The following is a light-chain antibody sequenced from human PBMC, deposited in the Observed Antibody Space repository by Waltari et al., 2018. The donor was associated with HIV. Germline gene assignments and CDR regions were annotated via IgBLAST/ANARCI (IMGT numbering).Light chain of an antibody. CDR1: QTIGIY. Sequence: DIQMTQSPSSLSASVGDRVTITCRASQTIGIYLNWYQQKPGKAPNLLVYAASRLQSGVPSRFRGSGSETDFTLTISSQQPEDFATYYCQQSYSTPPTFGGGTKVDIK. CDR3: QQSYSTPPT. V-gene: IGKV1-39*01. J-gene: IGKJ4*01. CDR2: AAS.